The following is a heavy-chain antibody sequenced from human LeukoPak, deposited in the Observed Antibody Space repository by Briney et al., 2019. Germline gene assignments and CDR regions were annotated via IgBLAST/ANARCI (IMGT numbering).Heavy chain of an antibody. J-gene: IGHJ5*02. CDR1: GYTFTSYA. V-gene: IGHV1-3*01. D-gene: IGHD2-2*01. CDR2: MNAGNGNT. Sequence: ASVKVSCKASGYTFTSYAMHWVRQAPGQRLEWMGWMNAGNGNTKYSQKFQGRVTITRDTSASTAYMELSSLRSEDTAVYYCARGRYCSSTSCYEEGWFDPWGQGTLVTVSS. CDR3: ARGRYCSSTSCYEEGWFDP.